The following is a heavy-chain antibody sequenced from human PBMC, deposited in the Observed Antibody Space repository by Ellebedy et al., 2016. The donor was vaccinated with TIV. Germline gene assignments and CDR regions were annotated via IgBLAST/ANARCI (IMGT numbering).Heavy chain of an antibody. D-gene: IGHD6-19*01. CDR1: GFTFSSYG. V-gene: IGHV3-30*03. CDR2: ISYDGSNK. CDR3: ARESSGWAFDY. Sequence: GESLKISCAASGFTFSSYGMHWVRQAPGKGLEWVAVISYDGSNKYYADSVKGRFTISRENGKNSVYLQMNSLRAEDTAVYYCARESSGWAFDYWGQGTLVTVSS. J-gene: IGHJ4*02.